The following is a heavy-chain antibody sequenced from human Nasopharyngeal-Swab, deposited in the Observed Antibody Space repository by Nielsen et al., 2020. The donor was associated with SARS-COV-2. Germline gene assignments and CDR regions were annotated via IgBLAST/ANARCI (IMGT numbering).Heavy chain of an antibody. CDR1: GYTFTSYG. V-gene: IGHV1-18*04. CDR3: ARVRGGSSSWYQGSDAFDI. Sequence: ASVKVSCKASGYTFTSYGISWVQQAPGQGLEWMGWISAYNGNTNYAQKLQGRVTMTTDTSTSTAYMELRSLRSDDTAVYYCARVRGGSSSWYQGSDAFDIWGQGTMVTVSS. D-gene: IGHD6-13*01. CDR2: ISAYNGNT. J-gene: IGHJ3*02.